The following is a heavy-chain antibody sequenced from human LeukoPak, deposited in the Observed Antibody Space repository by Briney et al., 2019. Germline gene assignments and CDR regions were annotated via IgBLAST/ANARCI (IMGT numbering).Heavy chain of an antibody. CDR2: ISSSGSTI. Sequence: PGGSLRLSCAASGFTFSSYEMNWVRQAPGKGLEWVSCISSSGSTIYYADSVKGRFTISRDNSKNTLYLQMNRLRGDDTAVYYCADYSNYVGPWGQGTLVTVSS. CDR3: ADYSNYVGP. V-gene: IGHV3-48*03. CDR1: GFTFSSYE. J-gene: IGHJ5*02. D-gene: IGHD4-11*01.